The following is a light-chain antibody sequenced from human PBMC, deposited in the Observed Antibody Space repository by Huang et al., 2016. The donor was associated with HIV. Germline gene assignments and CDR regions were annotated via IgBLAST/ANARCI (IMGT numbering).Light chain of an antibody. V-gene: IGKV3-20*01. J-gene: IGKJ1*01. CDR3: QQYGSSPRT. Sequence: EIVLTQSPGTLSLSAGDRATLSCRASQSVSSSYLAWYQQKPGPAPRLLIYGTSSRATGIPDRVSASGSGTDFTLTISRLEPEDFAVYYCQQYGSSPRTFGQGTKVEIK. CDR1: QSVSSSY. CDR2: GTS.